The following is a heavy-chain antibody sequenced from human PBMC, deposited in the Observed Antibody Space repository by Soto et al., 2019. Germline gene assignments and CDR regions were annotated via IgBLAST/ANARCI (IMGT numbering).Heavy chain of an antibody. Sequence: PSETLSLTCAVYGGSFSGYYWSWIRQPPGKGLEWIGEINHSGSTNYNPSLKSRVTISVDTSKNQFSLKLSSVTAADTAVYYCERGRSRFGMDVWGQGTTVTVSS. D-gene: IGHD2-2*01. J-gene: IGHJ6*02. CDR1: GGSFSGYY. CDR2: INHSGST. V-gene: IGHV4-34*01. CDR3: ERGRSRFGMDV.